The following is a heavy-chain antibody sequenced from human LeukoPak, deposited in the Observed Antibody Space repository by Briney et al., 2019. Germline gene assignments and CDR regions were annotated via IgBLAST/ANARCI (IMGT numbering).Heavy chain of an antibody. V-gene: IGHV4-59*08. CDR3: VKAAPGPHDAFDI. CDR1: GGSISSYY. J-gene: IGHJ3*02. D-gene: IGHD6-25*01. Sequence: SETLSLTCTVSGGSISSYYWNWIRQPPGKGLEWIGDIHYSGITNYNPSLKSRVTISLDTSKKQFSLELSPVTAADTAVYFCVKAAPGPHDAFDIWGQGTVVTVSS. CDR2: IHYSGIT.